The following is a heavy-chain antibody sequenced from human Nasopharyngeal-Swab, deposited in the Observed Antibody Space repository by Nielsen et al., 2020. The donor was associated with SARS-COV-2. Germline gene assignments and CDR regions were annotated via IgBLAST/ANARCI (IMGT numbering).Heavy chain of an antibody. D-gene: IGHD3-22*01. CDR2: INHSGTT. V-gene: IGHV4-34*01. CDR3: ARGHRSISMIVVVIATAHFYFDS. Sequence: SETLSLTCAVYGGSFSGYYWSWIRQPPGKGLEWIGEINHSGTTSYNPSLKSRGTISSDTSKNQFSLKLSSVTAADTAVYYCARGHRSISMIVVVIATAHFYFDSWGRGTLVTVTS. J-gene: IGHJ4*02. CDR1: GGSFSGYY.